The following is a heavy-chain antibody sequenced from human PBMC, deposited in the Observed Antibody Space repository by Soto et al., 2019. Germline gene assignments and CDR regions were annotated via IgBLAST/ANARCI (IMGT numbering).Heavy chain of an antibody. CDR2: FDGNGGTT. V-gene: IGHV3-23*01. Sequence: EVQLLESGGGLVQPGGSPRLSCAASGFTFRTYAMNWVRQAPGKGLEWVSGFDGNGGTTYYADSVKGRFIISRDNSKIMLYLQMNSLTAEDTAVYYCARAACSSSSCPFDSWGQGTLVTVSS. D-gene: IGHD2-2*01. CDR1: GFTFRTYA. J-gene: IGHJ4*02. CDR3: ARAACSSSSCPFDS.